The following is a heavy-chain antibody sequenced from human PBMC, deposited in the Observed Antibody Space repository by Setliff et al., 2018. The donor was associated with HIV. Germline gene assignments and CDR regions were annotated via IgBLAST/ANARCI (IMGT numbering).Heavy chain of an antibody. D-gene: IGHD3-10*01. CDR2: INVYNGDT. V-gene: IGHV1-18*01. Sequence: ASVKVSCKASDYPFSNFGISWVRQAPGQGLEWMAWINVYNGDTNFAQKFQGRVTMTKDTSTGTAYMKLSSLRSDDTAVYYCATDRTQTGISLVRGRLTDPARYPLDYWGQGTLVTVSS. J-gene: IGHJ4*02. CDR1: DYPFSNFG. CDR3: ATDRTQTGISLVRGRLTDPARYPLDY.